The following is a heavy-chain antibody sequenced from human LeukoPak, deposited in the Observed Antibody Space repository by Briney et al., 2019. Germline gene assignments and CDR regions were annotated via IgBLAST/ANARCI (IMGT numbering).Heavy chain of an antibody. V-gene: IGHV3-30-3*01. D-gene: IGHD5-12*01. CDR1: GFIFRDYV. CDR2: TSFDESTK. Sequence: PGGSLRLSCAASGFIFRDYVMNWVRQAPGKGLVWVAVTSFDESTKHYADSVQGRFTISRDNSKNTLYLQMNSLRAEDTAVYFCARDAGWLRSFDYWGQGTLVTVSS. CDR3: ARDAGWLRSFDY. J-gene: IGHJ4*02.